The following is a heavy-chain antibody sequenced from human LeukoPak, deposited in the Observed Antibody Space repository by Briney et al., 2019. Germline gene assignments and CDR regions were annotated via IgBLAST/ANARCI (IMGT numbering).Heavy chain of an antibody. CDR3: ARDYIAAAPQYNRFDP. J-gene: IGHJ5*02. CDR1: GGTFSSYA. V-gene: IGHV1-2*02. CDR2: INPNSGDT. D-gene: IGHD6-13*01. Sequence: ASVKVSCKASGGTFSSYAISWVRQAPGQGLEWMGWINPNSGDTNYAQKFQDRVTMTRDTSISTAYMELSRLRSEDTAVYYCARDYIAAAPQYNRFDPWGQGTLVTVSS.